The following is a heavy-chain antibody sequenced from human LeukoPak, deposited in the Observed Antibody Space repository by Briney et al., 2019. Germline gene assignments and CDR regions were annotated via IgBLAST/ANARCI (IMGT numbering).Heavy chain of an antibody. CDR3: ARVLRYFDWSPNYYYYMDV. Sequence: PSETLSLTCTVSGGSISSGGYYWSWIRQHPGKGLEWIGYIYYSGSTYYTPSLKSRVTISVDTSKSLFSLKLSSVTAADTAVYYCARVLRYFDWSPNYYYYMDVWGKGTTVTVSS. D-gene: IGHD3-9*01. CDR1: GGSISSGGYY. CDR2: IYYSGST. J-gene: IGHJ6*03. V-gene: IGHV4-31*03.